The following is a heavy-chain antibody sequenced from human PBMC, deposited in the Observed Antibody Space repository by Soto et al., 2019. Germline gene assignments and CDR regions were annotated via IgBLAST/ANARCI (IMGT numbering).Heavy chain of an antibody. D-gene: IGHD6-6*01. CDR3: ARAPEYSSSFSWFDP. V-gene: IGHV1-69*13. CDR1: GGTFSSYA. Sequence: SVKASCKXSGGTFSSYAISWVRQAPGQGLEWMGGIIPIFGTANYAQKFQGRVTITADESTSTAYMELSSLRSEDTAVYYCARAPEYSSSFSWFDPWGQGTLVTVSS. CDR2: IIPIFGTA. J-gene: IGHJ5*02.